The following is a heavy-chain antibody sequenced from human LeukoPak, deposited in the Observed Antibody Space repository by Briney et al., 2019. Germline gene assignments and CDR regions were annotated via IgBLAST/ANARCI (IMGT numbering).Heavy chain of an antibody. Sequence: GASVKVSCKASGYTFTDYSMHWVRQAPGQGLEWMGRINPNDGDTNYAQKFQGRVTMTRDTSTSTAHMEVSRLRSDDTAVYYCARANFLYCGSGTCLFGYWGQGTLVTVS. CDR3: ARANFLYCGSGTCLFGY. CDR2: INPNDGDT. CDR1: GYTFTDYS. D-gene: IGHD2-15*01. V-gene: IGHV1-2*06. J-gene: IGHJ4*02.